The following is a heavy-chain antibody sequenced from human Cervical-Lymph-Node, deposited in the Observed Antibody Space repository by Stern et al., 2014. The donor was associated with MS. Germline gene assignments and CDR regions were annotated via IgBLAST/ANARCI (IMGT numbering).Heavy chain of an antibody. CDR2: IIPIFGTA. J-gene: IGHJ4*02. CDR3: ARGRVDTAMPFDY. D-gene: IGHD5-18*01. Sequence: VQLVESGAEVKKPGSSVKVSCKASGGTFSSYAISWGRQAPGHGIEWMGGIIPIFGTANYAQKFQGRVTITADESTSTAYMELSSLRSEDTAVYYCARGRVDTAMPFDYWGQGTLVTVSS. V-gene: IGHV1-69*01. CDR1: GGTFSSYA.